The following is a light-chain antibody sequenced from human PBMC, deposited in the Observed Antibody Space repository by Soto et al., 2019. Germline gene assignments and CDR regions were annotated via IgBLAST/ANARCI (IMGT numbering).Light chain of an antibody. CDR3: QPSFSSPQT. J-gene: IGKJ1*01. Sequence: DIQMTQSPSSLSASVGDSVSITCRAGQSINTFLNWYQQKPGKAPRLLIYGASSLQSGVPSRFSGSGSGTDFTLTISSLQPEDFSTYDCQPSFSSPQTFGQGTKVEIK. V-gene: IGKV1-39*01. CDR1: QSINTF. CDR2: GAS.